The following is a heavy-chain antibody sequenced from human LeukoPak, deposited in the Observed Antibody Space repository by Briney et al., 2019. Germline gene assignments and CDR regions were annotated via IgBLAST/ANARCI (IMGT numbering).Heavy chain of an antibody. CDR2: IYSGGST. CDR3: ARDAHSSSWYAFHY. D-gene: IGHD6-13*01. J-gene: IGHJ4*02. CDR1: GFTVSSNY. Sequence: GGSLRLSCAASGFTVSSNYMSWVRQAPGKGLEWDSVIYSGGSTYYADSVKGRFTISRDNSKNTLYLQMNSLRAEDTAVYYCARDAHSSSWYAFHYWGQGTLVTVSS. V-gene: IGHV3-66*01.